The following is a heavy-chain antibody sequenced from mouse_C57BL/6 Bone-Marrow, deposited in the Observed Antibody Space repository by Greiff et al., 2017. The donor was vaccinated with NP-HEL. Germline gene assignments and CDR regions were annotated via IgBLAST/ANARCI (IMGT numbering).Heavy chain of an antibody. Sequence: VQLQQSGPELVKPGASVKISCKASGYTFTDYYMNWVKQSHGKSLEWIGDINPNNGGTSYNQKFKGKATLTVDKSSSTAYMELRSLTSEDSAVYYCASSRSWFAYWGQGTRVTVSA. J-gene: IGHJ3*01. CDR2: INPNNGGT. V-gene: IGHV1-26*01. CDR1: GYTFTDYY. CDR3: ASSRSWFAY.